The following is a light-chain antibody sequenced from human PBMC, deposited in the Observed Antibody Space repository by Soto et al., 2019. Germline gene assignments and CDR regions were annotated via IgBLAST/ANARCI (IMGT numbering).Light chain of an antibody. CDR3: QQYGSSPSWT. Sequence: EIVLTQSPATLSVSPGERATLSCRGSQSVSSNLAWYQQKPGQAPRLLIYGASSRATVIPDRFSGSGSGTDFTLTISRLEPEDFAVYYCQQYGSSPSWTFGQGTKVDIK. CDR1: QSVSSN. CDR2: GAS. J-gene: IGKJ1*01. V-gene: IGKV3-20*01.